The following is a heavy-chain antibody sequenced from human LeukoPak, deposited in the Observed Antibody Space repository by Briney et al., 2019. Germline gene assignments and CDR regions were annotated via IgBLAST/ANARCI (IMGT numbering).Heavy chain of an antibody. V-gene: IGHV1-2*04. Sequence: GASVKVSCKASGYTFTGYYMHWVRQAPGQGLEWMGWINPNSGGTNYAQKFQGWVTMTGDTSISTAYMELSRLRSDDTAVYYCATTYSYGSDAFDIWGQGTMVTVSS. J-gene: IGHJ3*02. CDR3: ATTYSYGSDAFDI. CDR1: GYTFTGYY. CDR2: INPNSGGT. D-gene: IGHD5-18*01.